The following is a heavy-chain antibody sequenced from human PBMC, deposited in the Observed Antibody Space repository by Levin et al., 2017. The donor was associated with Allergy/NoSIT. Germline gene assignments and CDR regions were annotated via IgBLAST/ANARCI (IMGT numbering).Heavy chain of an antibody. D-gene: IGHD5-12*01. CDR1: GVSINTDD. CDR2: ILPIGTT. Sequence: ESLKISCTISGVSINTDDWCWNWIRQPAGKRMEWIGRILPIGTTDYNPSLQSRVTISKDLSKNQVSLKLTSVTAADTALYRSVRGHYGYEGRYYYYGMDVWGQGTTVTVSS. J-gene: IGHJ6*02. CDR3: VRGHYGYEGRYYYYGMDV. V-gene: IGHV4-4*07.